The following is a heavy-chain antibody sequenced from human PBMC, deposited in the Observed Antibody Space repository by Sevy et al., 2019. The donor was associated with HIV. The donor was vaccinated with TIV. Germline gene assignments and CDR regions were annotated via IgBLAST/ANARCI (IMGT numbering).Heavy chain of an antibody. CDR2: IIPILGTV. CDR1: GGTFSSYG. J-gene: IGHJ4*02. CDR3: VWWGGNGWYYFDY. D-gene: IGHD6-19*01. V-gene: IGHV1-69*13. Sequence: ASVKVSCKASGGTFSSYGISWVRQAPGQGLEWMGGIIPILGTVNYAQKFQGRVTITADEYTKTAYMELSSLRSGDTVVYYGVWWGGNGWYYFDYWGQETLVTVSS.